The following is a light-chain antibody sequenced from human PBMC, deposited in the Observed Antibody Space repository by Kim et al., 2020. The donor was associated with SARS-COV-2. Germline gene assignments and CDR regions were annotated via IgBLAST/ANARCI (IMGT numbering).Light chain of an antibody. J-gene: IGLJ2*01. V-gene: IGLV1-47*02. CDR1: GSNIGSNY. CDR3: AVWDDSLSSPV. Sequence: GQRVIISCTGSGSNIGSNYVYWYQQFPGTAPKFLFYGDNERPSGVPDRFSGSKSGTSASLAISGLRSEDEADYYCAVWDDSLSSPVFGGGTQLTVL. CDR2: GDN.